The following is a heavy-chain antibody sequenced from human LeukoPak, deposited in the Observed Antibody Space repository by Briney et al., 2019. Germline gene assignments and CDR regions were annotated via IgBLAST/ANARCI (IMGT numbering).Heavy chain of an antibody. J-gene: IGHJ4*02. D-gene: IGHD5-24*01. CDR1: GGTFSSYA. CDR2: IIPILGIA. CDR3: ARGGDGYSLDY. V-gene: IGHV1-69*04. Sequence: SVKVSCKASGGTFSSYAISWVRQAPGQGLEWMGRIIPILGIANYAQKFQGRATITADKSTSTAYMELSSLRSEDTAVYYCARGGDGYSLDYWGQGTLVTVSS.